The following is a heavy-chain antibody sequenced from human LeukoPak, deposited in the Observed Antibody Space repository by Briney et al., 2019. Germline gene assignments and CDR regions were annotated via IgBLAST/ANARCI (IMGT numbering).Heavy chain of an antibody. Sequence: GGSLRLSCAASGFTFSSYSMNWVRQAPGKGLEWVSYISSSSSTIYYADSVKGRFTISRDNAKNSLYLQMNSLRAEDTAVYYCAKNSNFYYYYYYMDVWGKGTTVTVSS. CDR3: AKNSNFYYYYYYMDV. D-gene: IGHD4-11*01. J-gene: IGHJ6*03. V-gene: IGHV3-48*01. CDR1: GFTFSSYS. CDR2: ISSSSSTI.